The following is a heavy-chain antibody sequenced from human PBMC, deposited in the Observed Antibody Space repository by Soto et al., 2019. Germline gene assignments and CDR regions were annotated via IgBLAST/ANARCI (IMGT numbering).Heavy chain of an antibody. J-gene: IGHJ3*02. CDR1: GDSVSSNSAA. CDR2: TYYRSKWYN. Sequence: QVQLQPSGPGLVKPSQTLSLTCAISGDSVSSNSAAWNWIRQSPSRGLEWLGRTYYRSKWYNDYAVSVKSRITINPDTSKNQFSRQLNSVTPEDTAVYYCARDKRIQLWFSWAFDIWGEETMVTVSS. CDR3: ARDKRIQLWFSWAFDI. D-gene: IGHD5-18*01. V-gene: IGHV6-1*01.